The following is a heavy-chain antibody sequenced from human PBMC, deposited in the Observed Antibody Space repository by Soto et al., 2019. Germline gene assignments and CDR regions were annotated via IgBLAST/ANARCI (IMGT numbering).Heavy chain of an antibody. Sequence: QVQLVQSGAEVKKPGSSVKVSCKASGVTFSSYGITWVRQAPGQGLEWMGGIIPTFGTAKYAQNFQGRATITADKSTSTAHMELRSMRSEDTAVYYCARVTRGGYWGGGSFNWFDPWGQGTLVTVSS. CDR2: IIPTFGTA. J-gene: IGHJ5*02. CDR1: GVTFSSYG. V-gene: IGHV1-69*06. CDR3: ARVTRGGYWGGGSFNWFDP. D-gene: IGHD1-26*01.